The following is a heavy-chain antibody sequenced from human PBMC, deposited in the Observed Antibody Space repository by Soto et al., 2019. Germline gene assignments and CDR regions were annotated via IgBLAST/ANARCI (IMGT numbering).Heavy chain of an antibody. CDR1: GGTFSSYA. V-gene: IGHV1-69*01. J-gene: IGHJ5*02. CDR2: FIPIFGTA. D-gene: IGHD4-17*01. CDR3: AGWRIEHINIYGDYYNRFDP. Sequence: QVQLVQAGAEVQKPGSSVKVSCKASGGTFSSYAISWVRQAPGQGLEWMGGFIPIFGTANYAQKFQGRVTITADESTRTAYMELSSLRSEDTAVYYCAGWRIEHINIYGDYYNRFDPWGQGTLVTVSS.